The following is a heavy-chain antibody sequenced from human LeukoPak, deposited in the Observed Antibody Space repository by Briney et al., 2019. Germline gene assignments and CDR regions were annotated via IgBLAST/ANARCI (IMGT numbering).Heavy chain of an antibody. V-gene: IGHV4-34*01. CDR2: INHSGST. Sequence: SETLSLTCAVYGGSFSGYYWSWIRQPPGKGLEWIGEINHSGSTNYYPSLKSRVTISVDTSKNQFSLKLSSVTAADTAVYYCARSSRYQLLYLYFQHWGQGTLVTVSS. CDR1: GGSFSGYY. D-gene: IGHD2-2*02. J-gene: IGHJ1*01. CDR3: ARSSRYQLLYLYFQH.